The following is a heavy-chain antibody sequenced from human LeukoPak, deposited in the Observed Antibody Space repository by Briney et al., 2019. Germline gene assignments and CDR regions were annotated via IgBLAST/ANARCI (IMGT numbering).Heavy chain of an antibody. D-gene: IGHD2-2*01. CDR2: IYYSGST. V-gene: IGHV4-59*01. Sequence: PSETLSLTCTVSGGSISDYYWSWIRQPPGKGLEWIGYIYYSGSTTYNPSLKCRVTMSVDTAKNQFSMKLRSVTAADTAVYYCARGDFFSSSSCYLRPMDVWGKGTTVTVSS. CDR3: ARGDFFSSSSCYLRPMDV. CDR1: GGSISDYY. J-gene: IGHJ6*03.